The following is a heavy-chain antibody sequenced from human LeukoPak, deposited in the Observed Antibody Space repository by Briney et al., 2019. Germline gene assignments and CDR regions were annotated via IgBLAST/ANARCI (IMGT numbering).Heavy chain of an antibody. CDR1: GYTFTGYY. D-gene: IGHD1-1*01. CDR3: AREGVDWNHSVYYFDY. J-gene: IGHJ4*02. V-gene: IGHV1-2*02. CDR2: INPNSGGT. Sequence: ASVKVSCKASGYTFTGYYMHWVRQGPGQGLEWMGWINPNSGGTNYAQKFQGRVTMTRDTSISTAYMELSRLRSDDTAVYYCAREGVDWNHSVYYFDYWGQGTLVTVSS.